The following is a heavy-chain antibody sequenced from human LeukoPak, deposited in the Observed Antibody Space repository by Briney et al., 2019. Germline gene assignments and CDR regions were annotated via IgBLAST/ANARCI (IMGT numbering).Heavy chain of an antibody. J-gene: IGHJ3*02. CDR2: IRSKAYGGTT. D-gene: IGHD1-26*01. CDR3: TSGIVGASGI. Sequence: GRSLRLSCTASGFTFGDYAMSWVRQAPGKGLEWVGFIRSKAYGGTTEYAASVKGRFTISRDDSKSIAYRQMNSLKTEDTAVYYCTSGIVGASGIWGQGTMVTVSS. V-gene: IGHV3-49*04. CDR1: GFTFGDYA.